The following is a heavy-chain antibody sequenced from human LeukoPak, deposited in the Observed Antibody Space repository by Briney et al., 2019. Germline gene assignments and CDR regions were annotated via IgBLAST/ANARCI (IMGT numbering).Heavy chain of an antibody. J-gene: IGHJ5*02. Sequence: GASVKVSCKASGYTFAGYYMHWVRQAPGQGLEWMGWINPNSGGTNYAQKFQGWVTMTRDTSISTAYMELSRLRSGDTAVYYCARDIRNWFDPWGQGTLVTVSS. CDR3: ARDIRNWFDP. V-gene: IGHV1-2*04. CDR1: GYTFAGYY. CDR2: INPNSGGT.